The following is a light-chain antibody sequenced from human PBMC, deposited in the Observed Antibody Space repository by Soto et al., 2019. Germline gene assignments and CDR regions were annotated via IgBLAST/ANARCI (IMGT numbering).Light chain of an antibody. CDR3: SSHSNNNTLRYL. Sequence: QSVLSQPASVSGSPGQSITISCDGSSDDVGTSRYVAWYQHHPGKAPKLLIYDISDRPSGVSFRFSGSKSGNTASLTISGLQPEDEADYFCSSHSNNNTLRYLFGSGTKLTVL. CDR1: SDDVGTSRY. CDR2: DIS. V-gene: IGLV2-14*03. J-gene: IGLJ1*01.